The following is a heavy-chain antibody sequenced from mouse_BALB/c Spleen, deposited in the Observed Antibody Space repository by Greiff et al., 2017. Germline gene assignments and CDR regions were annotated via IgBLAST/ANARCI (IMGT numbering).Heavy chain of an antibody. J-gene: IGHJ1*01. CDR1: GFTFSSFG. CDR3: ARSDYRCDRWDFEV. Sequence: EVKLMESGGGLVQPGGSRKLSCAASGFTFSSFGMHWVRQAPEKGLEWVAYISSGSSTIYYADTVKGRFTISRDNPKNTLFLQMTSLRSEDTAMYYSARSDYRCDRWDFEVWGAGTTVTVSS. CDR2: ISSGSSTI. V-gene: IGHV5-17*02. D-gene: IGHD2-14*01.